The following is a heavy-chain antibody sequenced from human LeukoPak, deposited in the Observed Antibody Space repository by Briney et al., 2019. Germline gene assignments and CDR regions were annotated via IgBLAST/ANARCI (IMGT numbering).Heavy chain of an antibody. D-gene: IGHD3-22*01. CDR3: ARHVHVSMIVVILSDYFDY. CDR1: GGSFSGHS. J-gene: IGHJ4*02. CDR2: ISHTGGI. Sequence: SETLSLTCAVFGGSFSGHSWSWIRQAPGKGLEWIGEISHTGGINYNPSLKSRVTISADTSKNQFSLRLTSVTAADTAVYYCARHVHVSMIVVILSDYFDYWGRGTLVSVSS. V-gene: IGHV4-34*01.